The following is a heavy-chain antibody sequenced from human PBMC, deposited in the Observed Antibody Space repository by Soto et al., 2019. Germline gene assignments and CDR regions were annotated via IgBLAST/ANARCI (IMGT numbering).Heavy chain of an antibody. CDR2: MYSGGNT. CDR3: ARQPYDSTGYYYGA. Sequence: PSETLSLTCTVSGGSFSSSTYYWGWIRQPPGKGLEWIGSMYSGGNTYYNPSLKSRVTVSVDTSKNHFSLKLTSVTAADTAMYYCARQPYDSTGYYYGAWGQATLVTVSS. CDR1: GGSFSSSTYY. J-gene: IGHJ5*02. V-gene: IGHV4-39*01. D-gene: IGHD3-22*01.